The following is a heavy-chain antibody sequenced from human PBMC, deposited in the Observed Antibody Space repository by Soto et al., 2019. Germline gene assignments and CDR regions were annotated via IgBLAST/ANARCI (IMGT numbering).Heavy chain of an antibody. CDR3: ARVGSGGILGYYYGMDV. J-gene: IGHJ6*02. Sequence: VASVKVSCKASGGTFSSYAISWVRQAPGQGLEWMGGIIPIFGTANYAQKFQGRVTITADESTSTAYMELSSLRSEDTAVYYCARVGSGGILGYYYGMDVWGQGTTVTVSS. CDR2: IIPIFGTA. D-gene: IGHD2-15*01. CDR1: GGTFSSYA. V-gene: IGHV1-69*13.